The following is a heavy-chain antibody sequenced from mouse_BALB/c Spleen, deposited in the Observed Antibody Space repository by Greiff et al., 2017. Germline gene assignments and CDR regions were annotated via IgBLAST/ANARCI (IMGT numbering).Heavy chain of an antibody. CDR2: ISSGGGST. Sequence: DVKLVESGGGLVKPGGSLKLSCAASGFAFSSYDMSWVRQTPEKRLEWVAYISSGGGSTYYPDTVKGRFTISRDNAKNTLYLQMSSLKSEDTAMYYCARLITTVVVGDYFDYWGQGTTLTVSS. CDR1: GFAFSSYD. V-gene: IGHV5-12-1*01. J-gene: IGHJ2*01. D-gene: IGHD1-1*01. CDR3: ARLITTVVVGDYFDY.